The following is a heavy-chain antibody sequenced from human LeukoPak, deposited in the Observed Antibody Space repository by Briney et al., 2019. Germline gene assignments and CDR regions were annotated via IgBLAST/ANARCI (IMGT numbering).Heavy chain of an antibody. CDR2: ISYDGSNK. Sequence: GGSLRLSCAASGFTFSSYGMHWVRQAPGKGLEWVAVISYDGSNKYYADSVKGRFTISRYNSKNTMYLQMNSLRAEDAAVYYCAEDPYGSGSYYGWGQGTLVTVSS. CDR1: GFTFSSYG. D-gene: IGHD3-10*01. CDR3: AEDPYGSGSYYG. V-gene: IGHV3-30*18. J-gene: IGHJ4*02.